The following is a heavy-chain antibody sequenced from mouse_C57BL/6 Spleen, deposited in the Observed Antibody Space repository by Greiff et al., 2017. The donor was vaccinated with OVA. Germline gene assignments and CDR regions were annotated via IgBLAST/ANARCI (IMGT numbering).Heavy chain of an antibody. CDR3: ARVTAAWFAY. Sequence: VQLQQSGPELVKPGASVKISCKASGYTFTDYYMNWVKQSHGKSLEWIGDINPNNGGTSYNQKFKGKATLTVDKSYSTASMELSSLTSEDAAVFSRARVTAAWFAYWGQGTLVTVSA. V-gene: IGHV1-26*01. CDR2: INPNNGGT. D-gene: IGHD2-12*01. J-gene: IGHJ3*01. CDR1: GYTFTDYY.